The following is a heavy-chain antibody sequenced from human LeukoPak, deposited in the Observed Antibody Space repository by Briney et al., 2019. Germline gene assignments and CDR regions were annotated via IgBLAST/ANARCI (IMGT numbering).Heavy chain of an antibody. CDR1: GGSISSDY. CDR3: ARRTFLRRANYNYYFFDY. J-gene: IGHJ4*02. V-gene: IGHV4-4*08. CDR2: IFSSGST. Sequence: PSETLSLTCTVSGGSISSDYWTWIRQPPGKGLEWIGYIFSSGSTNSNPSLKSRVTISIDTSKNQFSLKLSSVTAADTAVYYCARRTFLRRANYNYYFFDYWAQGILVTVSS. D-gene: IGHD5-24*01.